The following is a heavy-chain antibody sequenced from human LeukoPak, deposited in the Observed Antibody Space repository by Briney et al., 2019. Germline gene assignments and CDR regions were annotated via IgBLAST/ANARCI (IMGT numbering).Heavy chain of an antibody. V-gene: IGHV3-21*01. Sequence: GGSLRLSCAASGFTFSSYSMNWVRQAPGKGLEWVSSISSSSSYIYYADSVKGRFTISRDNAKNSLYLQMNSLRAEDTAVYYCAKELSAAAGTGGRTYMDVWGKGTTVTVSS. CDR2: ISSSSSYI. CDR1: GFTFSSYS. CDR3: AKELSAAAGTGGRTYMDV. D-gene: IGHD6-13*01. J-gene: IGHJ6*03.